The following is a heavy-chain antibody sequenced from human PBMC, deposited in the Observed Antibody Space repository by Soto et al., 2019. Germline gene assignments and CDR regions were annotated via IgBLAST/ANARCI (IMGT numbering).Heavy chain of an antibody. CDR3: ARAPIVVGPAAIQGGWFDP. D-gene: IGHD2-2*02. J-gene: IGHJ5*02. V-gene: IGHV1-2*02. CDR1: GYTFTGYY. CDR2: INPNSGGT. Sequence: QVQLVQSGAEVKKTGASVKVSCKASGYTFTGYYMHWVRQAPGQGLEWMGWINPNSGGTNYAQKLQGRVTMTRDTSISTAYMELSRLRSDDTAVYYCARAPIVVGPAAIQGGWFDPWGQGTLVTVSS.